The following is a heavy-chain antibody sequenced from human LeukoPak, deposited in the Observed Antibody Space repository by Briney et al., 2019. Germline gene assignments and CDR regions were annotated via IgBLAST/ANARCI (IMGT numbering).Heavy chain of an antibody. CDR2: IYHSGST. Sequence: PSETLSLTCTVSGGSISSGGYYWSWIRQPPGKGLEWIGYIYHSGSTYYNPSLKSRVTISVDRSKNQFSLKLSSVTAADTAVYYCARDTSSSHPQMGFDPWGQGTLVTVSS. J-gene: IGHJ5*02. CDR3: ARDTSSSHPQMGFDP. V-gene: IGHV4-30-2*01. CDR1: GGSISSGGYY. D-gene: IGHD6-13*01.